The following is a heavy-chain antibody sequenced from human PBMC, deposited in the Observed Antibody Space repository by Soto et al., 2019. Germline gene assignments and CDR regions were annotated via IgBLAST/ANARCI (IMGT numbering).Heavy chain of an antibody. J-gene: IGHJ3*02. V-gene: IGHV3-30-3*01. CDR2: ISYDGSNK. Sequence: QVQLVESGGGVVQPGRSLRLSCAASGFTFSSYAMHWVRQAPGKVLEWVAVISYDGSNKYYADSVKGRFTISRDNSKNTLYLQMNSLRAEDTAVYYCARPIVRYSYGSDAFDIWGQGTMVTVSS. D-gene: IGHD5-18*01. CDR3: ARPIVRYSYGSDAFDI. CDR1: GFTFSSYA.